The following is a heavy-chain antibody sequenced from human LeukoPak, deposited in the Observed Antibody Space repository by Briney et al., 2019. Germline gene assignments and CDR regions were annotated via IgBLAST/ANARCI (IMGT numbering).Heavy chain of an antibody. CDR2: ISSSTNHI. V-gene: IGHV3-21*01. CDR3: ARDRVVVPPQRAFDI. CDR1: GFTFTDYS. D-gene: IGHD2-15*01. J-gene: IGHJ3*02. Sequence: GGSLRLSCVVSGFTFTDYSMNWVRQAPGKGLEWVSSISSSTNHIYYADSVKGRFTISRDNAKNSLYLQMNSLRAEDTAVYYCARDRVVVPPQRAFDIWGQGTMVTVSS.